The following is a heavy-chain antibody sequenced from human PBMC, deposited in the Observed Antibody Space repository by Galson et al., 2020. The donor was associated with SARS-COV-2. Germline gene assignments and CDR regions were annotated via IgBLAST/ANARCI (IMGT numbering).Heavy chain of an antibody. Sequence: ASVKVSCKASGYTFTSYGISWVRQAPGQGLEWMGWISAYNGNTNYAQKLQGRVTMTTDTSTSTAYMELRSLRSDDTAVYYCARAVSHIAAAGHNWFDPWGQGTLVTVSS. V-gene: IGHV1-18*01. CDR2: ISAYNGNT. CDR3: ARAVSHIAAAGHNWFDP. CDR1: GYTFTSYG. D-gene: IGHD6-13*01. J-gene: IGHJ5*02.